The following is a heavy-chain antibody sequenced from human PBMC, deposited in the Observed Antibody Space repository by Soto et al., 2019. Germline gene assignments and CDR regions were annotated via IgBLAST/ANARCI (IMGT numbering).Heavy chain of an antibody. V-gene: IGHV3-33*01. CDR3: ARDGSSTHLYYGLDV. D-gene: IGHD1-26*01. CDR1: GFSSDYYG. Sequence: PGGAPRLSCEESGFSSDYYGMHWVRQAPGKGLEWVAVIWYDGSKKDYVDSVQGRFIVSRDNSRNTVYLQMNSLRADDTAVYYCARDGSSTHLYYGLDVWGQGTIVTVSS. J-gene: IGHJ6*02. CDR2: IWYDGSKK.